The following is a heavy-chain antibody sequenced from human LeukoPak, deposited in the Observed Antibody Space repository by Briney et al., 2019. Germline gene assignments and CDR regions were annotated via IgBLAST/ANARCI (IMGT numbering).Heavy chain of an antibody. CDR3: ARGDSSSWYYYYGMDV. J-gene: IGHJ6*04. CDR1: GFTFSSYE. V-gene: IGHV3-48*03. D-gene: IGHD6-13*01. Sequence: GGSLRLSCAASGFTFSSYEMNWVRQAPGKGLEWVSYISSSGSTIYYADSVKSRFTISRDNAKNSLYLQMNSLRAEDTAVYYCARGDSSSWYYYYGMDVWGKGTTVTVSS. CDR2: ISSSGSTI.